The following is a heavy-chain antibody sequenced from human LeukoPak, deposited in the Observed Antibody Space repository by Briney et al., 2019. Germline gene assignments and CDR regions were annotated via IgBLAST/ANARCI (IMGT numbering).Heavy chain of an antibody. V-gene: IGHV5-51*01. J-gene: IGHJ2*01. Sequence: GESLKISCKGSGYSFTSYWIGWVRQMPGKGLEWMGIIYPGDSDTRYSPSFQGQVNISVDRSISTAYLQWSSLKASDTALYYCARVVVVVSTNWYFDLWGRGTLVTVSS. CDR2: IYPGDSDT. D-gene: IGHD2-15*01. CDR1: GYSFTSYW. CDR3: ARVVVVVSTNWYFDL.